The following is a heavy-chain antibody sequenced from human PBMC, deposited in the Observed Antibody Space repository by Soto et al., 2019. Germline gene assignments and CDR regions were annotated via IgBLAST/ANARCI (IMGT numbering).Heavy chain of an antibody. CDR1: GGSFSGYY. J-gene: IGHJ4*02. CDR2: INHSGST. CDR3: ARGGRITIFGVAYRNYFDY. D-gene: IGHD3-3*01. Sequence: PSETLSLTCAVYGGSFSGYYWIWIRQPPGKGLEWIGEINHSGSTNYNPSLKSRVTISVDTSKNQFSLKLSSVTAADTAVYYCARGGRITIFGVAYRNYFDYWXQGTLVTVSS. V-gene: IGHV4-34*01.